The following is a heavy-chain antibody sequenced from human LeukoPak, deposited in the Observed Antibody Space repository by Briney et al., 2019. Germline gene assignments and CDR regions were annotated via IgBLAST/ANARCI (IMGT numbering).Heavy chain of an antibody. Sequence: ASVKVSCKASGYTFTSYYMHWVRQAPGQGLEWMGIINPSGGSTSYAQKFQGRVTMTRDTSTSTVYMELSGLRSEDTAVYYCARGPVAGSYYYYYMDVWGKGTTVTVSS. CDR1: GYTFTSYY. J-gene: IGHJ6*03. V-gene: IGHV1-46*03. CDR2: INPSGGST. D-gene: IGHD6-13*01. CDR3: ARGPVAGSYYYYYMDV.